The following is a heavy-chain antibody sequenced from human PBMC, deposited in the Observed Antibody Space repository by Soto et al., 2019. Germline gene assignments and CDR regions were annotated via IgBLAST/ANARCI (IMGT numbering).Heavy chain of an antibody. CDR2: ISYDGSNK. J-gene: IGHJ6*02. Sequence: RLSCAASGFTFSSYGMHWVRQAPGKGLEWVAVISYDGSNKYYADSVKGRFTISRDNSKNTLYLQMNSLRAEDTAVYYCAKDGDIAARASEDPYYYYGMDVWGQGTTVTVSS. V-gene: IGHV3-30*18. CDR3: AKDGDIAARASEDPYYYYGMDV. CDR1: GFTFSSYG. D-gene: IGHD6-6*01.